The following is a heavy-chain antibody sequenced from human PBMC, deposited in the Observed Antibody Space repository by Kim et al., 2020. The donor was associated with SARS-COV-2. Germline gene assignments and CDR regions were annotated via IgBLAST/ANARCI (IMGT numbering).Heavy chain of an antibody. J-gene: IGHJ4*03. CDR1: GFTFSDYC. CDR2: ISSSSSHT. CDR3: ASFTLSGSNGYYFDY. V-gene: IGHV3-11*06. D-gene: IGHD3-22*01. Sequence: GGSLRLSCAASGFTFSDYCMNWVRQAPGKGLEWVSFISSSSSHTDYADSVKGRFTISRDNAKNSLYLQMNSLRVEDTAVYYCASFTLSGSNGYYFDYWGHGTLLTVSS.